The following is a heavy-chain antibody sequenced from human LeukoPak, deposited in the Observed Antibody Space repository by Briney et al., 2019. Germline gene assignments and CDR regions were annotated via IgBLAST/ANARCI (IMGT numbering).Heavy chain of an antibody. D-gene: IGHD6-13*01. Sequence: GGSLRLSCAASGFTFSDYWMSWVRQAPGKGLEWVANIKEDGSEKYYVDSVKGRFTISRDNAKNSLYLQMNSLRAGDTAVYYCARAYSSSWYDAFDLWGQGTMVTVSS. J-gene: IGHJ3*01. CDR2: IKEDGSEK. CDR1: GFTFSDYW. V-gene: IGHV3-7*01. CDR3: ARAYSSSWYDAFDL.